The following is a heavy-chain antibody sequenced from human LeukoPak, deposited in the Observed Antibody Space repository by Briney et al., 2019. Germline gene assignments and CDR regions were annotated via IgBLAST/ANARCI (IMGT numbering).Heavy chain of an antibody. CDR1: GGSIRGYF. Sequence: SETLSLTCTVSGGSIRGYFWSWIRQPPGKGLEWIGYIYYSGSTNYNPSLKSRVTISVDMSKNHFSLRLNSVTAADTAVYFCARVVPDGYSDYWGQGALATVSS. CDR2: IYYSGST. J-gene: IGHJ4*02. CDR3: ARVVPDGYSDY. V-gene: IGHV4-59*01. D-gene: IGHD5-18*01.